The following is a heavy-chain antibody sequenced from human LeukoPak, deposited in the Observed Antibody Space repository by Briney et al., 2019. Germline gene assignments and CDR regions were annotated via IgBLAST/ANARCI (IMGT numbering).Heavy chain of an antibody. Sequence: PGRSLTLLFAASGFHFSSSGIDLGRQAPGKGLEWVANIKQGGREQYYVGPVKGRFTIPRDEAQHSVFPQINSPRREDTGTFLCARDGIAYWGQGILVTVSS. D-gene: IGHD1-1*01. CDR3: ARDGIAY. CDR2: IKQGGREQ. CDR1: GFHFSSSG. J-gene: IGHJ4*02. V-gene: IGHV3-7*01.